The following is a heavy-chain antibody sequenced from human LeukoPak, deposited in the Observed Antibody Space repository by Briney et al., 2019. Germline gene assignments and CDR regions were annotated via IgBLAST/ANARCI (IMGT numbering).Heavy chain of an antibody. J-gene: IGHJ5*02. V-gene: IGHV4-59*08. CDR1: GGSISSYY. CDR2: IYYSGST. Sequence: SETLSLTCTVSGGSISSYYWRWIRQPPGKGLEWIGYIYYSGSTNYNPSLKSRVTISVDTSKNQFSLKLSSVTAADTAVYHCARQKHRSWFDPWGQGTLVTVSS. CDR3: ARQKHRSWFDP.